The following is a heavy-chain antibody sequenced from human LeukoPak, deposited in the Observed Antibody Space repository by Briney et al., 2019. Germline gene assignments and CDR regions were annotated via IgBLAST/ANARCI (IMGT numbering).Heavy chain of an antibody. J-gene: IGHJ4*02. Sequence: SETLSLTCTVSGGSISSYYWSWIRQPPGKGLEWIGYIYYSGSTNYNPSLKSRVTISVDTSKNQFSLKLSSVTAADTAVYYCARVPAVAGLAPPDYWGQGTLVTVSS. CDR1: GGSISSYY. D-gene: IGHD6-19*01. CDR2: IYYSGST. V-gene: IGHV4-59*01. CDR3: ARVPAVAGLAPPDY.